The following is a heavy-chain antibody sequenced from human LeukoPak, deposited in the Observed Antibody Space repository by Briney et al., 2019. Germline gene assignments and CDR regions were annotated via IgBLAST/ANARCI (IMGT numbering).Heavy chain of an antibody. V-gene: IGHV3-7*01. D-gene: IGHD3-9*01. J-gene: IGHJ3*02. CDR3: ARDQPYYDILTGDPGGAFDI. CDR1: GFTFSSYW. CDR2: IKQDGSEK. Sequence: PGGSLRLSCAASGFTFSSYWMSWVRQAPGKGLEWMANIKQDGSEKYYVDSVKGRFTISRDNAKNSLYLQMNSLRAEDTAVYYCARDQPYYDILTGDPGGAFDIWGQGTMVTVSS.